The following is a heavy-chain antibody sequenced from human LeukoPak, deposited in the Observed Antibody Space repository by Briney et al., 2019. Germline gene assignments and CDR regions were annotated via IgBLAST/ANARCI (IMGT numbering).Heavy chain of an antibody. J-gene: IGHJ5*02. CDR1: GYTFTGYY. CDR2: IDPNSGGT. CDR3: ARVRKYYYDSSGYRFDP. D-gene: IGHD3-22*01. Sequence: ASVKVSCKASGYTFTGYYMHWVRQAPGQGLEWMGWIDPNSGGTNYAQKFQGRVTMTRDTSISTAYMELSRLRSDDTAVHYCARVRKYYYDSSGYRFDPWGQGTLVTVSS. V-gene: IGHV1-2*02.